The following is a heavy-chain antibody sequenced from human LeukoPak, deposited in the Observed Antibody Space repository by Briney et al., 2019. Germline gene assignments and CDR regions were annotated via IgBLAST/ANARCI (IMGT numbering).Heavy chain of an antibody. CDR2: IYYSGRT. J-gene: IGHJ5*02. Sequence: PSETLSLTCTVSGGPISGYYWNWIRQPPGKGLEWIGSIYYSGRTSFNGSLKTRITMSIDTSKNQFSLKLTSVTTADTAVYFCARDSAGDYWLDPGGQGTPVTVSS. V-gene: IGHV4-59*01. CDR1: GGPISGYY. D-gene: IGHD7-27*01. CDR3: ARDSAGDYWLDP.